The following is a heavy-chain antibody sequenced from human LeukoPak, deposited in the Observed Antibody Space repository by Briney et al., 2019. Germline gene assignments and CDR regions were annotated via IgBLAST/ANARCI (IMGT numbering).Heavy chain of an antibody. CDR2: ISSSGTTI. V-gene: IGHV3-48*03. Sequence: PGGSLRLSCAASGFSFSSYEMHWARQAPGKGLEWVSYISSSGTTIYYADSVKGRFTISRDNAKNSLYLQMNSLRAEDTAVYYCARVFSYYDTSDYPGWGQGTLVTVSS. J-gene: IGHJ4*02. D-gene: IGHD3-22*01. CDR3: ARVFSYYDTSDYPG. CDR1: GFSFSSYE.